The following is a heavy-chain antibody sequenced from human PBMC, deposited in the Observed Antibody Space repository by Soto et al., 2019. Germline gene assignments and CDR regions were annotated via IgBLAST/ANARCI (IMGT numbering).Heavy chain of an antibody. CDR1: GFTFSSYA. J-gene: IGHJ1*01. V-gene: IGHV3-23*01. D-gene: IGHD6-19*01. CDR3: AKEGASGWYPEYFQH. Sequence: GGSLRLSCAASGFTFSSYAMSWVRQAPGKGLEWVSAISGSGGSTYYADSVKGRFTISRDNSKNTLYLQMNSLRAEDTAVHYCAKEGASGWYPEYFQHWGQGTLVTVSS. CDR2: ISGSGGST.